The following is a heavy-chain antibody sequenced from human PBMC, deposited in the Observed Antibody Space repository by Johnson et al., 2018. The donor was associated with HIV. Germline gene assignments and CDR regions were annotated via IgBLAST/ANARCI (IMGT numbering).Heavy chain of an antibody. D-gene: IGHD3-9*01. CDR3: ARDDIFLDAFDI. CDR2: IKSDESYT. V-gene: IGHV3-74*01. CDR1: GFTFSSYA. J-gene: IGHJ3*02. Sequence: VQLVESGGGVVRPGGSLRLSCAASGFTFSSYAMRWVRQAPGTGLVWVSRIKSDESYTDYADSVQGRFTISRDNAKNTLYLQMDSLRAEDTAVYYCARDDIFLDAFDIWGQGTMVTVSS.